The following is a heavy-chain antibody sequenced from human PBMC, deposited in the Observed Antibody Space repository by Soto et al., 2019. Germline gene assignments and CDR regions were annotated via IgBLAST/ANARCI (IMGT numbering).Heavy chain of an antibody. J-gene: IGHJ6*02. Sequence: QVQLVQSGDEVRKPGSSVKVSCKASGYIFANYGITWVRQANGQGLEWLGWISPYSGNTNYANKVQGRLTMTTDTSTSTAYMDLGSLTSDVTAVYYCAMVDNYVSPTPQDVWGQGTTVTVSS. D-gene: IGHD3-16*01. CDR2: ISPYSGNT. V-gene: IGHV1-18*01. CDR1: GYIFANYG. CDR3: AMVDNYVSPTPQDV.